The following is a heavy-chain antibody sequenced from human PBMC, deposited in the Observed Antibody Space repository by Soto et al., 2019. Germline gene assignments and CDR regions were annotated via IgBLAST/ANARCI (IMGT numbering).Heavy chain of an antibody. D-gene: IGHD2-2*01. CDR2: IYHSGST. V-gene: IGHV4-4*02. CDR3: ARASVVPAAQVVWFDP. CDR1: GGSISSSNW. J-gene: IGHJ5*02. Sequence: QVQLQESGPGLVKPSGTLSLTCAVSGGSISSSNWWSWVRQPPGKGLEWIGEIYHSGSTNYNPSLTSRVTRSVDKSKNQFSLKLSSVTAADTAVYYCARASVVPAAQVVWFDPWGQGTLVTVSS.